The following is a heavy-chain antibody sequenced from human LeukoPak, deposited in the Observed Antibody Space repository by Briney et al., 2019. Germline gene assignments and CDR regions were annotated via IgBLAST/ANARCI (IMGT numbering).Heavy chain of an antibody. Sequence: GGSLRLSCAASGFTFSSYEMNWVRQAPGKGLEWVSYISSSGSTIYYADSVKGRFTISRDNAKNSLYLQMNSLRAEDTAVYYCARAYGDYELDAFDIWGQGTMVTVSS. CDR1: GFTFSSYE. CDR3: ARAYGDYELDAFDI. D-gene: IGHD4-17*01. CDR2: ISSSGSTI. J-gene: IGHJ3*02. V-gene: IGHV3-48*03.